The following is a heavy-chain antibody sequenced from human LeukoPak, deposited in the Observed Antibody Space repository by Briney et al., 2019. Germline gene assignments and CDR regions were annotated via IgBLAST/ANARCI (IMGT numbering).Heavy chain of an antibody. CDR2: INPSGGNT. D-gene: IGHD5-18*01. CDR3: ARIVDTTMIISY. Sequence: ASVKVSCKASGYTFTTYYTHWVRQAPGQGLEWMGMINPSGGNTSYAQKFQGRVTMTRDTSTSTVYMELSSLRSDDTAVYYCARIVDTTMIISYWGQGTLVTVSS. V-gene: IGHV1-46*03. CDR1: GYTFTTYY. J-gene: IGHJ4*02.